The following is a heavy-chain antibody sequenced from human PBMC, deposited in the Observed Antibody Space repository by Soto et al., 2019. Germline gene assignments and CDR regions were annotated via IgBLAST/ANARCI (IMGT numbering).Heavy chain of an antibody. CDR1: GGSISSYY. CDR3: ARTYYYYYMDV. Sequence: SETLSLTCTVSGGSISSYYWSWIRQPPGKGLEWIGYIYYSGSTNYNPSLKSRVTISVDTSKNQFSLKLSSVTAADTAVYYCARTYYYYYMDVWGKGTTVTVSS. J-gene: IGHJ6*03. CDR2: IYYSGST. V-gene: IGHV4-59*01.